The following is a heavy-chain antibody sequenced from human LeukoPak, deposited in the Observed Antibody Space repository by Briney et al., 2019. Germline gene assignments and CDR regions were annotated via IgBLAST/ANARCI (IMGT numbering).Heavy chain of an antibody. V-gene: IGHV3-7*03. CDR3: ATPNYYASGKYFGY. CDR2: IKQDGSEK. D-gene: IGHD3-10*01. Sequence: PGGSLRLSCEASGFSFSSYWMNWVRQAPGKGLEWVANIKQDGSEKFYVDSVKGRFTISRDNAKNSLSLQMNSLRVGDTAVYYCATPNYYASGKYFGYWGQGTLVTVSS. J-gene: IGHJ4*02. CDR1: GFSFSSYW.